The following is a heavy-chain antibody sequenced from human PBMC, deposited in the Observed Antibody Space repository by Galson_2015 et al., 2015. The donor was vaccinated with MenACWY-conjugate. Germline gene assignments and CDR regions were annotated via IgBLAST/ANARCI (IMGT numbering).Heavy chain of an antibody. CDR2: IGNSGGST. J-gene: IGHJ4*02. CDR1: GFTFNNYA. D-gene: IGHD3-16*01. CDR3: AKEVWGTFDY. Sequence: SLRLSCAASGFTFNNYAMNWVRQVPGKGLEWVSVIGNSGGSTSYADSVKGRFTISRDNSKNTLYLQMNSLRAEDTAVYYCAKEVWGTFDYWGQGTLVTVSS. V-gene: IGHV3-23*01.